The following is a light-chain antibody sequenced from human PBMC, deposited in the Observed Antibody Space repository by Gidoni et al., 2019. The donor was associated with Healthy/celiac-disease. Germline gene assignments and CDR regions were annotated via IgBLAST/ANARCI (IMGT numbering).Light chain of an antibody. CDR2: DTS. CDR3: QQGNNWPVT. V-gene: IGKV3-11*01. Sequence: ELVLTQSPATLSLSPGERATLSCRASQSVSSYLAWYQQKPGQAPRLLIYDTSNRATGIPARFSGSGSGTDFTLTISSLEPEDFAVYYCQQGNNWPVTFGGGTKVEIK. J-gene: IGKJ4*01. CDR1: QSVSSY.